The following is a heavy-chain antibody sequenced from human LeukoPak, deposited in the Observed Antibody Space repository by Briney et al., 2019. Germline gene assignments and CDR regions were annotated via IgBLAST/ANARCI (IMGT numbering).Heavy chain of an antibody. J-gene: IGHJ6*04. CDR1: GFTFSDYY. D-gene: IGHD5-18*01. V-gene: IGHV3-11*06. Sequence: PGGSLRLSCAASGFTFSDYYMSWIRQAPGKGLGWVSYTSSSSSYTNYADSVKGRFTISRDNAKNSLYLQMNSLRAEDTAVYYCARDQKAMVTGYPLAFYYYYGMDVWGKGTTVTVSS. CDR3: ARDQKAMVTGYPLAFYYYYGMDV. CDR2: TSSSSSYT.